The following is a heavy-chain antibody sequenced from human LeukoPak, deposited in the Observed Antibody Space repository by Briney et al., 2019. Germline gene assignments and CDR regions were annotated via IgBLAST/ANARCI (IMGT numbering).Heavy chain of an antibody. CDR3: ARAPYCSSTSCWYNWFDP. V-gene: IGHV4-4*02. D-gene: IGHD2-2*01. CDR2: IFHSGST. Sequence: SETLPLTCAVSGGSLSSTNWWSWVRQPPGKGLEWIGEIFHSGSTNYNPSLKSRVTISVDKSKSQFSLKLSSVTAADTAVYYCARAPYCSSTSCWYNWFDPWGQGTPVTVSS. CDR1: GGSLSSTNW. J-gene: IGHJ5*02.